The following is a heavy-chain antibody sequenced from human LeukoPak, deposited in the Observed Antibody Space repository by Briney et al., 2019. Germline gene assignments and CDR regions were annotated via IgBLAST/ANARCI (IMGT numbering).Heavy chain of an antibody. CDR1: GYTFTDYY. Sequence: ATVTISCXVSGYTFTDYYMHWVQQAPGKGLDWMGLVDPEDGETIYAEKFQGRVTITADTSTDTAYMELSSLRSEDTAVYYCATDRGIAAAGALDYWGQGTLVTVSS. CDR3: ATDRGIAAAGALDY. J-gene: IGHJ4*02. CDR2: VDPEDGET. D-gene: IGHD6-13*01. V-gene: IGHV1-69-2*01.